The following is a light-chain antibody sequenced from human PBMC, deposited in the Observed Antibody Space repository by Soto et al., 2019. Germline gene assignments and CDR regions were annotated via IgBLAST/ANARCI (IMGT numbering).Light chain of an antibody. CDR1: QAIRND. CDR2: VAS. J-gene: IGKJ1*01. Sequence: QMTQSPGALSASVGGGGTSTCLASQAIRNDVGWYQQKPGKDPKRLIYVASRLESGVPSRFSGSGFGTEFTLTISGLQPEDFATYYCLQHNNYPWPSGQGTKVDI. V-gene: IGKV1-17*01. CDR3: LQHNNYPWP.